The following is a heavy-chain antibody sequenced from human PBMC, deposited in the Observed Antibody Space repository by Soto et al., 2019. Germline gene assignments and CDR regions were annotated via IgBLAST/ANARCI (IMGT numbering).Heavy chain of an antibody. J-gene: IGHJ4*02. D-gene: IGHD5-18*01. Sequence: QVQLVQSGAEVKKPESSVKVSCKAPGGTFSTYAISWVRQAPGQGLEWMGGIIPMFGTANYAQRFQDRVKITADESTNTGYMELSSLRSEETAVYFCASGIQLWLRRINNGYSGWGQGPLV. CDR2: IIPMFGTA. CDR3: ASGIQLWLRRINNGYSG. CDR1: GGTFSTYA. V-gene: IGHV1-69*12.